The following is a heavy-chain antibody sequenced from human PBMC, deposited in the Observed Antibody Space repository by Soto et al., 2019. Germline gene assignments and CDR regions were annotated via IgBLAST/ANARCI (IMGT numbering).Heavy chain of an antibody. CDR1: GYSFTNYG. D-gene: IGHD6-19*01. CDR2: ISAYNGDT. Sequence: QDPLVQSGGEVKKPGASVKVSCKASGYSFTNYGITWVRQAPGQGFEWMGWISAYNGDTNYAQKLQGRVTMTTDASTSTAYLELRSLRSDDTAVYYCARDRGVAPPVAGNTHYYYYMGVWGKGTTVTVSS. CDR3: ARDRGVAPPVAGNTHYYYYMGV. J-gene: IGHJ6*03. V-gene: IGHV1-18*01.